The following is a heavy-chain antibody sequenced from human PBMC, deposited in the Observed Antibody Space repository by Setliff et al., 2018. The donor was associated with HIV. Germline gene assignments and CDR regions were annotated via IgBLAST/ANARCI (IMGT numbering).Heavy chain of an antibody. CDR1: GYSFINYG. D-gene: IGHD3-9*01. CDR3: ARARLQGIVTAVGPRDNRLDP. Sequence: ASVKVSCKASGYSFINYGISWVRQAPGQGLEWMGWISAYTGHTDYASRLLGRVTLTTDTSTSTAYMELRSLSSDDTAVYFCARARLQGIVTAVGPRDNRLDPWGQGTRVTVSS. CDR2: ISAYTGHT. V-gene: IGHV1-18*01. J-gene: IGHJ5*02.